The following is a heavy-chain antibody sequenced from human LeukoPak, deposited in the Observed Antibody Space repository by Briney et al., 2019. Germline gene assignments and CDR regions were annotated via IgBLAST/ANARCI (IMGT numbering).Heavy chain of an antibody. D-gene: IGHD3-22*01. Sequence: SVKVSCKASGFTFTSSAMQWVRQARGQRLEWIGWIVVGSGNTNYAQKFQERVTITRDMSTSTAYMELSSLRSEDTAVYYCAAWRTYYDGRGHPVYYFDYWGQGTLVTVSS. CDR1: GFTFTSSA. V-gene: IGHV1-58*02. CDR3: AAWRTYYDGRGHPVYYFDY. CDR2: IVVGSGNT. J-gene: IGHJ4*02.